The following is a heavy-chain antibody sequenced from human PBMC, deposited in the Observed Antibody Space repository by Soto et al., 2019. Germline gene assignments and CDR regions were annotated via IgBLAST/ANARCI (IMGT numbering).Heavy chain of an antibody. CDR3: ARDSAPPYYDFWSGSYYGMDV. V-gene: IGHV4-31*03. CDR1: GGSISSGGYC. Sequence: RSLTCTVSGGSISSGGYCWSWIRQHPGKGLEWIGYIYYSGSTYYNPSLKSRVTISVDTSKNQFSLKLSSVTAADTAVYYCARDSAPPYYDFWSGSYYGMDVWGQGTTVTVSS. D-gene: IGHD3-3*01. J-gene: IGHJ6*02. CDR2: IYYSGST.